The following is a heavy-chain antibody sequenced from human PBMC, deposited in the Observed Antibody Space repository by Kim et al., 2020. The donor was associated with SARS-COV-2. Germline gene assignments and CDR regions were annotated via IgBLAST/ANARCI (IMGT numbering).Heavy chain of an antibody. CDR2: ISSSSSYI. Sequence: GGSLRLSCAASGFTFSSYSMNWVRQAPGKGLEWVSSISSSSSYIYYADSVKGRFTISRDNAKNSLYLQMNSLRAEDTAVYYCARDKRAAGVGGWFDPWGQGTLVTVSS. V-gene: IGHV3-21*01. D-gene: IGHD6-13*01. CDR1: GFTFSSYS. J-gene: IGHJ5*02. CDR3: ARDKRAAGVGGWFDP.